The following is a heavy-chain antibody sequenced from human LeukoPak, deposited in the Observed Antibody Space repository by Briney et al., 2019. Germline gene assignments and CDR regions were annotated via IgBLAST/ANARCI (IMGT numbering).Heavy chain of an antibody. CDR1: GFTFSSYA. J-gene: IGHJ3*02. V-gene: IGHV3-30*14. CDR3: ARSAVAGTGADDAFDI. Sequence: PGGSLRLSCAASGFTFSSYAMHWVRQAPGKGLEWVAVISYDGSNKYYADSVKGRFTISRENAKNSLYLQMNSLRAGDTAVYYCARSAVAGTGADDAFDIWGQGTMVTVSS. D-gene: IGHD6-19*01. CDR2: ISYDGSNK.